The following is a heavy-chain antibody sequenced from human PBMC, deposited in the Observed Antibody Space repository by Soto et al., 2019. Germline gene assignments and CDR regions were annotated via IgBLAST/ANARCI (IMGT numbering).Heavy chain of an antibody. CDR1: GFTFSSYG. CDR3: AKDVVVGATTGLGDYYYYYGVDV. D-gene: IGHD1-26*01. Sequence: QVQLVESGGGVVQPGRSLRLSCAASGFTFSSYGMHWVRQAPGKGLEWVAVISYDGSNKYYADSVKGRFTISRDNSKNTLYLQMNSLRAEDRAVYYCAKDVVVGATTGLGDYYYYYGVDVWGQGTTVSVS. V-gene: IGHV3-30*18. CDR2: ISYDGSNK. J-gene: IGHJ6*02.